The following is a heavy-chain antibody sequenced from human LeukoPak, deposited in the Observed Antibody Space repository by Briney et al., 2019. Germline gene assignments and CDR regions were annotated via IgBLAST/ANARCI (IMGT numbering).Heavy chain of an antibody. Sequence: GGSLRLSCAASGFTFSSYGMSWVRQAPGKGLEWVSAISGSGGSTYYADSVKGRFTISRDNSKNTLYLQMNSLRAEDTAVYYCAKGTYYYASSGYYYVDYWGQGTLVTVSS. CDR3: AKGTYYYASSGYYYVDY. D-gene: IGHD3-22*01. CDR2: ISGSGGST. J-gene: IGHJ4*02. V-gene: IGHV3-23*01. CDR1: GFTFSSYG.